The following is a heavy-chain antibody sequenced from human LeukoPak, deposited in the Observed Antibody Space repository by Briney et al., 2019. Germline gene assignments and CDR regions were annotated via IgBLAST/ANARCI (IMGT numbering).Heavy chain of an antibody. D-gene: IGHD3-9*01. Sequence: GASVKVSCKASGYTFTGYYMHWVRQAPGQGLEWMGWINPNSGGTNYAQKFQGRVTMTRDTSISTAYMELSRLRSDDTAVYYCARATILTGSYSAWRGVWFDPWGQGTLVTVSS. CDR3: ARATILTGSYSAWRGVWFDP. V-gene: IGHV1-2*02. CDR1: GYTFTGYY. CDR2: INPNSGGT. J-gene: IGHJ5*02.